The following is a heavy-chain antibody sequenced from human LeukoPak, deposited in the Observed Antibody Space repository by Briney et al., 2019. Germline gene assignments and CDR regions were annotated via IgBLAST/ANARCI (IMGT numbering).Heavy chain of an antibody. CDR2: ISSSSSYI. CDR3: ARDLEYRIVGDTPLHGYMDV. Sequence: PGGSLRLSCAASGFTFSSYSMNWVRQAPGKGLEWVSSISSSSSYIYYADSVKGRFTISRDNAKNSLYLQMNSLRAEDTAVYYCARDLEYRIVGDTPLHGYMDVWGKGTTVTVSS. CDR1: GFTFSSYS. J-gene: IGHJ6*03. D-gene: IGHD1-26*01. V-gene: IGHV3-21*01.